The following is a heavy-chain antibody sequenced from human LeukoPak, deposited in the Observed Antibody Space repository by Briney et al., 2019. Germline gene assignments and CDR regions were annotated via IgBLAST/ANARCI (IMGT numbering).Heavy chain of an antibody. V-gene: IGHV1-69*06. D-gene: IGHD3-10*01. CDR3: ARDRYGGVRGALRLYYYYYMDV. J-gene: IGHJ6*03. Sequence: SVKVSCKASGGTFSSYAISWVRQAPGQGLEWMGGIIPIFGTANYAQKFQGRVTITADKSTSTAYMELSSLRSEDTAVYYCARDRYGGVRGALRLYYYYYMDVWGKGTTVTISS. CDR2: IIPIFGTA. CDR1: GGTFSSYA.